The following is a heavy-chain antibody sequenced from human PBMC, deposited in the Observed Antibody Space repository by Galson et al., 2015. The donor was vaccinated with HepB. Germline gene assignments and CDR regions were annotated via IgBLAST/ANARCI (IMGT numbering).Heavy chain of an antibody. CDR3: AREAPVAAPAAFDY. D-gene: IGHD6-25*01. CDR2: IWADGTNT. J-gene: IGHJ4*02. CDR1: GFTFRSFG. Sequence: SLRLSCAASGFTFRSFGIHWVRQAPGKGLEWVALIWADGTNTYYADSVKGRFTISRDNSKNTLNLQMNSLSAEDTAVYYWAREAPVAAPAAFDYWGQGTLVTVSS. V-gene: IGHV3-33*08.